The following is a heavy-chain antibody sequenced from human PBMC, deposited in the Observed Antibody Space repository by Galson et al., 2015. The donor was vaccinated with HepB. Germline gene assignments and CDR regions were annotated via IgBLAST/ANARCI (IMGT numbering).Heavy chain of an antibody. D-gene: IGHD2-2*01. CDR3: AKDLYCSSTSCHNFDY. Sequence: SLRLSCAASGFTFSSYGMHWVRQAPGKGLEWVAVISYDGSNKYYADSVKGRFTISRDNSKNTLYLQMNSLRAEDTAVYYCAKDLYCSSTSCHNFDYWGQGTLVTVSS. J-gene: IGHJ4*02. CDR2: ISYDGSNK. V-gene: IGHV3-30*18. CDR1: GFTFSSYG.